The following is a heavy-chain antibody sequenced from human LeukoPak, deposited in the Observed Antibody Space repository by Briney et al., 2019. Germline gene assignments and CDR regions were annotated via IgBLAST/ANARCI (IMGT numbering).Heavy chain of an antibody. CDR3: VRGGYSYGILDF. CDR1: GFIFISYG. Sequence: PGGSLRLSCAASGFIFISYGMHWVRQAPGKGLEWVAATSYDGSNTYYADSVKGRFTISRDRFKNTLYLQMNSLRAEDTAIYYCVRGGYSYGILDFWGQGTLVTVSS. J-gene: IGHJ4*02. V-gene: IGHV3-30*03. D-gene: IGHD5-18*01. CDR2: TSYDGSNT.